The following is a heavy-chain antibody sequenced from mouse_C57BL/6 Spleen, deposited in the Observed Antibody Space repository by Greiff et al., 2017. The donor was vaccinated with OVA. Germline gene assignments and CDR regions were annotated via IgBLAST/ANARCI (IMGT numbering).Heavy chain of an antibody. CDR1: GYTFTSYG. CDR3: ARLDYYGSSSYYFDY. V-gene: IGHV1-81*01. Sequence: VQLQQSGAELARPGASVKLSCKASGYTFTSYGISWVKQRTGQGLEWIGEIYPRSGNTYYNEKFKGKATLTADKSSSTAYMELRSLTSEDSAVYFCARLDYYGSSSYYFDYWGQGTTLTVSS. J-gene: IGHJ2*01. CDR2: IYPRSGNT. D-gene: IGHD1-1*01.